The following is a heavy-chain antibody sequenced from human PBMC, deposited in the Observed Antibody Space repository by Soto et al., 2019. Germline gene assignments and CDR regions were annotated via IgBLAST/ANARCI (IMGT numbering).Heavy chain of an antibody. Sequence: GGSLRLSCAASGFTFSSYWMHWVRQAPGKGLVWVSRVNGDGNNTNHADSVKGRFTIARDNAKNTLYLQMNSLRAEDTAVYYCARVSRSTSVNFDYWGQGTQVTVSA. D-gene: IGHD4-17*01. J-gene: IGHJ4*02. V-gene: IGHV3-74*01. CDR3: ARVSRSTSVNFDY. CDR2: VNGDGNNT. CDR1: GFTFSSYW.